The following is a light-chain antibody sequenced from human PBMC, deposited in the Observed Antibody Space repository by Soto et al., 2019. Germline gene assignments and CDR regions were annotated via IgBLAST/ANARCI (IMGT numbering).Light chain of an antibody. V-gene: IGKV1-6*01. Sequence: AIQMTQSPSSLPASVGDRVTITCRASQAIRNDLDWYQQKPGKAPKLLIYGSSSLQSGVPSRFSGSGSGTDFTLTISSLQPEDFATYYCLQDYTYPRTFGQGTKVEIK. CDR1: QAIRND. J-gene: IGKJ1*01. CDR3: LQDYTYPRT. CDR2: GSS.